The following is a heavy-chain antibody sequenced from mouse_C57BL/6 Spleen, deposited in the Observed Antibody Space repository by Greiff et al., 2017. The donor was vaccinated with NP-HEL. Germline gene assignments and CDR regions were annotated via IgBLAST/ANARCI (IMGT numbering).Heavy chain of an antibody. J-gene: IGHJ1*03. V-gene: IGHV5-4*01. CDR2: ISDGGSYT. Sequence: EVQRVESGGGLVKPGGSLKLSCAASGFTFSSYAMSWVRQTPEKRLEWVATISDGGSYTYYPDNVKGRFTISRDNAKNNLYLQMSHLKSEDTAMYYCARDRAVVEPYWYFDVWGTGTTVTVSS. D-gene: IGHD1-1*01. CDR3: ARDRAVVEPYWYFDV. CDR1: GFTFSSYA.